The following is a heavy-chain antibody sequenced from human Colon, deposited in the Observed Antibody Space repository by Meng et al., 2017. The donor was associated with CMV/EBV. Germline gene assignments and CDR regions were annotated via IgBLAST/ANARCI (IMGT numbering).Heavy chain of an antibody. Sequence: ASVKVSCKASGYTFTIFGISWVRQAPGQGPEWMGWMNPNSGNTASARKFQGRLIMTSDNSLNTAYMELSSLTSEDTAVYFCARLMLFGQESDFWGQGTLVTVSS. CDR1: GYTFTIFG. CDR2: MNPNSGNT. V-gene: IGHV1-8*02. D-gene: IGHD3/OR15-3a*01. CDR3: ARLMLFGQESDF. J-gene: IGHJ4*02.